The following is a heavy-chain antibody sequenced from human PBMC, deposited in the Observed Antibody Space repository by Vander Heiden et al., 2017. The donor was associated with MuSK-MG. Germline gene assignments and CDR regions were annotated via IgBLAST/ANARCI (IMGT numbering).Heavy chain of an antibody. Sequence: QVQLVQSGAEVKKPGASVKVSCKASGYTCTSYGISWVRHAPGQVLEWMGWISAYNGNTNYAQKLQGRVTMTTDTSTRTAYMELRSLRSDDTAVYYCARIRITIFGVVQRGFDYWGQGTLVTVSS. D-gene: IGHD3-3*01. J-gene: IGHJ4*02. V-gene: IGHV1-18*01. CDR3: ARIRITIFGVVQRGFDY. CDR2: ISAYNGNT. CDR1: GYTCTSYG.